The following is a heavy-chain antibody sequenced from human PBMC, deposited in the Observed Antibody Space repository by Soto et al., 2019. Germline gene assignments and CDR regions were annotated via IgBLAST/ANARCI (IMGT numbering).Heavy chain of an antibody. CDR2: IYSSGST. J-gene: IGHJ5*02. V-gene: IGHV4-39*01. CDR1: GGSISSSRYY. CDR3: ARHPPITMAPFDP. D-gene: IGHD3-10*01. Sequence: SETLSLTCTVSGGSISSSRYYWVWIRQPPGKGLEWMGSIYSSGSTYYNPSLKSRVTISVDTSKNQFSLKLSSATAADTAVYYCARHPPITMAPFDPWGQGTLVTVSS.